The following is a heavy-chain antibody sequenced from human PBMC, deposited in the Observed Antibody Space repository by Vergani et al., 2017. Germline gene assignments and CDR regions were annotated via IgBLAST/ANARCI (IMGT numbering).Heavy chain of an antibody. CDR3: AKDIGAGWNYYSGMDV. CDR1: GFTFDDYT. J-gene: IGHJ6*02. V-gene: IGHV3-43*01. CDR2: ISWDGGST. D-gene: IGHD2-15*01. Sequence: EVQLVESGGVVVQPGGSLRLSCAASGFTFDDYTMHWVRQAPGKGLEWVALISWDGGSTYYADSVKGRFTISRDNSKNSQYLQMNSLRTKDTALYYCAKDIGAGWNYYSGMDVWGQGATVTVSS.